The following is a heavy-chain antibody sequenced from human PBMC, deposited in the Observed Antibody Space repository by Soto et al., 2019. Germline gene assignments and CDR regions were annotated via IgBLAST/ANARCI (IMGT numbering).Heavy chain of an antibody. CDR3: ARSDCTSTSCYVVWFDP. CDR1: GFNFTNYG. D-gene: IGHD2-2*01. CDR2: ISSSRSYI. J-gene: IGHJ5*02. Sequence: EVQVVESGGGLVKPGGSLRLSCVASGFNFTNYGMNWVRQAPGKGLEWVSSISSSRSYISYADSVKGRFTISRDNAKNSVYLQLISLRAGDTAVYYCARSDCTSTSCYVVWFDPWGQGTRVTVSS. V-gene: IGHV3-21*01.